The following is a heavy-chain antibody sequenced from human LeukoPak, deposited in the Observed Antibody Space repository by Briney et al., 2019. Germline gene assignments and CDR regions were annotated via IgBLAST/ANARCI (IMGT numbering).Heavy chain of an antibody. CDR1: GGSFSGYY. CDR3: ARGAFPPPGYCSGGSCSPFDY. J-gene: IGHJ4*02. CDR2: INHSGST. V-gene: IGHV4-34*01. Sequence: SETLSLTCAVYGGSFSGYYWSWIRQPPGKGLEWIGEINHSGSTNYNPSLKSRVTTSVDTSKNQFSLKLSSVTAADTAVYYCARGAFPPPGYCSGGSCSPFDYWGQGTLVTVSS. D-gene: IGHD2-15*01.